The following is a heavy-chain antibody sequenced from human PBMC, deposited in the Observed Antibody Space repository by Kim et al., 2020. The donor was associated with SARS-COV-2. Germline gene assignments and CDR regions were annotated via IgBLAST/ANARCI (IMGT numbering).Heavy chain of an antibody. J-gene: IGHJ4*02. Sequence: AQKFQGRVAITADESTSTAYMELSSLRSEDTAVYYCARDPGGYDPFYFDYWGQGTLVTVSS. CDR3: ARDPGGYDPFYFDY. D-gene: IGHD5-12*01. V-gene: IGHV1-69*01.